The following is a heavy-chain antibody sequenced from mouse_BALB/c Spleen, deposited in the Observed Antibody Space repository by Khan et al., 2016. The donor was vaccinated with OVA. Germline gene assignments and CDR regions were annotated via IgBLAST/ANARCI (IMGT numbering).Heavy chain of an antibody. D-gene: IGHD2-1*01. Sequence: VQLVESGPGLVAPSQTLSITCTVSGFSLTDYGVSWIRQPPGKGLEWLGVIWGGGNTYYNSALKSRLSISKDNSKSQVFLNMNSLQTDDTAIYCCAKGQGNYYFALDYWGQGTSVTVSS. CDR3: AKGQGNYYFALDY. V-gene: IGHV2-6-5*01. CDR2: IWGGGNT. CDR1: GFSLTDYG. J-gene: IGHJ4*01.